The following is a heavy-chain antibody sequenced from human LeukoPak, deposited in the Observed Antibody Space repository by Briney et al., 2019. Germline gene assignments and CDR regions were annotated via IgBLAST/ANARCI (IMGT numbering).Heavy chain of an antibody. CDR1: GYTFSDFS. J-gene: IGHJ4*02. CDR2: ISVRSNYR. CDR3: VRLRRNNDRSGYYYYYDY. Sequence: GGSLRLSCAASGYTFSDFSVNLVRQAPGKGLEWVSSISVRSNYRYYADSVRGRFTISRDDARDSLFLQMNSLRAEDTAVYFCVRLRRNNDRSGYYYYYDYWGQGTLVTVSS. V-gene: IGHV3-21*01. D-gene: IGHD3-22*01.